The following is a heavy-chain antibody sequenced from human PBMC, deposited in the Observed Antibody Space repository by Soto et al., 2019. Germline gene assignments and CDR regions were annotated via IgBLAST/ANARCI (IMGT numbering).Heavy chain of an antibody. CDR2: MNPKSGDT. CDR3: ARGTYYAFDI. J-gene: IGHJ3*02. CDR1: GYTFTNYD. D-gene: IGHD3-10*01. Sequence: QVQLVQSGAEVRKPGASVKVSCKTSGYTFTNYDMYWVRQATGQGLEWVGWMNPKSGDTGYAPKFQGRVTMTRNTSISTAYMELSSLRSEDTAVYYCARGTYYAFDIWGQGTMVSVSS. V-gene: IGHV1-8*02.